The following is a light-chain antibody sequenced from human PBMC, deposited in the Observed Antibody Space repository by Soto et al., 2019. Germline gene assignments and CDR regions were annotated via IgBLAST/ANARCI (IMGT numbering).Light chain of an antibody. V-gene: IGKV3-11*01. CDR3: QSRSSWPPVLT. Sequence: ENVLTQSPVTLSLSPGERATLSCRASQSVKSYLAWYQQKPGQAPRLLIYDASNRAAGIPARISGSGSGTDFTLTISSLDPEDFAVYYCQSRSSWPPVLTFGGGTKVEIK. CDR2: DAS. J-gene: IGKJ4*01. CDR1: QSVKSY.